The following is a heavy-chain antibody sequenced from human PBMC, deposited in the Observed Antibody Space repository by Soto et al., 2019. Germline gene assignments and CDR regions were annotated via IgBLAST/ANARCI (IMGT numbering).Heavy chain of an antibody. Sequence: QVQLQESGPGLVKPSETLSLTCTVSGVSVNSGSFYWAWIRQPPGQGLAWIGFGSSSGTTNSKPSLKSRVTISVDTSRSQISLNVTSLTAADTAVYYCARGATVTQYDYWGQGTLVTVSS. CDR1: GVSVNSGSFY. V-gene: IGHV4-61*01. J-gene: IGHJ4*02. CDR2: GSSSGTT. CDR3: ARGATVTQYDY. D-gene: IGHD4-17*01.